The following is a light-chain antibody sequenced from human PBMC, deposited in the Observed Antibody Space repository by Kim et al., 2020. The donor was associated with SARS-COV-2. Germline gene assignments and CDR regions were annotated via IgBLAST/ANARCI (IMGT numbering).Light chain of an antibody. CDR1: SSDIGNDNL. Sequence: GQSITISCTGTSSDIGNDNLVSWYQHHPGQAPKLLIFEVKKRPSGVSDRFSGSKPGNTASLTVSGLQAEDEADYFCCSNAPGSSWVFGGGTKLTVL. J-gene: IGLJ3*02. CDR3: CSNAPGSSWV. CDR2: EVK. V-gene: IGLV2-23*02.